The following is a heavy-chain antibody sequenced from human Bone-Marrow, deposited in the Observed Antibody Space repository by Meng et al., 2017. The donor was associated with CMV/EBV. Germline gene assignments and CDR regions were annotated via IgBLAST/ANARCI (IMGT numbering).Heavy chain of an antibody. V-gene: IGHV3-23*01. J-gene: IGHJ4*02. D-gene: IGHD3-22*01. CDR1: FTVTNYA. CDR3: AKKKGGIYYDSSGFDFHY. Sequence: FTVTNYAMGWVRQAPGKGLEWVSAISGSAGSTYYAESVKGRFNISRDNSKDTLYLQMNNLRVEDTALYYCAKKKGGIYYDSSGFDFHYWGQGTLVTVSS. CDR2: ISGSAGST.